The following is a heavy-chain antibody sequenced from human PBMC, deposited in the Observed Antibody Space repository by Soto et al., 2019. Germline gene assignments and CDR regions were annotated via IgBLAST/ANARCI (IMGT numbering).Heavy chain of an antibody. CDR1: GFTFSNYA. V-gene: IGHV3-23*01. CDR3: AKDESAGYYYFDY. Sequence: EVQLLESGGGLVQPGGSLRLSCAASGFTFSNYAMSWVRQAPGKGLEWVSVISNNGGSTYYADSVKGRFTISRDNSKNTLYLQMNSLRAGDTAVYYCAKDESAGYYYFDYWGQGTLVTVSS. D-gene: IGHD3-9*01. J-gene: IGHJ4*02. CDR2: ISNNGGST.